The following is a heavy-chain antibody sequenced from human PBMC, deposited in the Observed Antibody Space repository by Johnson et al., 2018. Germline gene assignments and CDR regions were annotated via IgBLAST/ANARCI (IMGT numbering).Heavy chain of an antibody. CDR3: ARHSTYYDDSSGYDAEYFQH. CDR2: IYPGDSDT. V-gene: IGHV5-51*01. D-gene: IGHD3-22*01. CDR1: GYSFTSYW. J-gene: IGHJ1*01. Sequence: VQLVQSGGEVKKPGESLKISCKGSGYSFTSYWIAWVRQMPGKGLEWMGIIYPGDSDTRYSPSFQGQVTISADKSISTAYLQGSSLKASDTAMYYCARHSTYYDDSSGYDAEYFQHWGQGTLVTVSS.